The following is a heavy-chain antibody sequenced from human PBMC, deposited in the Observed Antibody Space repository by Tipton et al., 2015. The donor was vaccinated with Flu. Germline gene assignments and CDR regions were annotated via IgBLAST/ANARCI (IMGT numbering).Heavy chain of an antibody. D-gene: IGHD2-15*01. Sequence: QSGAEVKKPGASVKVSCKASGYTFTGYYLHWVRQAPGQGLEWMGWINPHSGVTNYAQSFQGRVTMTRDTSISTAYMELSRLTSDDTAVYYCARDRLVVAAQTGRFDPWGQGTLVTVSS. CDR3: ARDRLVVAAQTGRFDP. CDR1: GYTFTGYY. J-gene: IGHJ5*02. CDR2: INPHSGVT. V-gene: IGHV1-2*02.